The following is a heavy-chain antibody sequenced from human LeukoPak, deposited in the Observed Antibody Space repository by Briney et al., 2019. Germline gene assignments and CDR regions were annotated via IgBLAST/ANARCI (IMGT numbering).Heavy chain of an antibody. J-gene: IGHJ6*02. CDR1: GDSVSINSPA. CDR3: ARERNPYYDFWSGYYTPDYGMDV. CDR2: TYYRSKWYN. V-gene: IGHV6-1*01. Sequence: SQTLSLTCAISGDSVSINSPAWNWIRQSPSRGLEWLGRTYYRSKWYNDYAVSVKSRITINPDTSKNQFSLQLNSVTPEDTAVYYCARERNPYYDFWSGYYTPDYGMDVWGQGTTVTVSS. D-gene: IGHD3-3*01.